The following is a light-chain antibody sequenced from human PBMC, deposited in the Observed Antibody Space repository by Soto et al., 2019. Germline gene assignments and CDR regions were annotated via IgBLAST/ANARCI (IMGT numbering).Light chain of an antibody. CDR1: QSVSSNN. V-gene: IGKV3-20*01. Sequence: EIVLTQSPGTLSLSPGERATLSCRASQSVSSNNLAWYQQRPGQAPRVVIYGASTRATGIPERFSGSGSGKDFTLTISGLEPEDFAVYYCQQYGRSPFTFGPRTKVDIK. J-gene: IGKJ3*01. CDR3: QQYGRSPFT. CDR2: GAS.